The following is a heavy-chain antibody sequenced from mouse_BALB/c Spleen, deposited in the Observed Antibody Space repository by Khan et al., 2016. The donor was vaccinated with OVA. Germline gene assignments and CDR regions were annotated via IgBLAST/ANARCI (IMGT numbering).Heavy chain of an antibody. CDR2: INTYTGEP. V-gene: IGHV9-1*02. CDR3: ARISSYWYSDV. J-gene: IGHJ1*01. CDR1: GYTFTNYG. D-gene: IGHD6-2*01. Sequence: LKEPGETVKISCKASGYTFTNYGMNWVKQAPGKGLKWMGWINTYTGEPTYADDFKGRFVFSLETSASTAYLQISNLKNEDMTTYFCARISSYWYSDVWGAGTTVTVSS.